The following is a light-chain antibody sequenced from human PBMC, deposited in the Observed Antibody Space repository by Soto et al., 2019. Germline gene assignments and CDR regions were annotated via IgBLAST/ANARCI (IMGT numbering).Light chain of an antibody. CDR3: QQRSNSWT. CDR1: QSVSSY. J-gene: IGKJ1*01. V-gene: IGKV3-11*01. CDR2: DAS. Sequence: IVLPQSPATLSLSPGERATLSCRASQSVSSYLAWYQQKPGQAPRLLIYDASNRATGIPARFSGSGSGTDFTLTISSLEPEDFAVYYCQQRSNSWTFGQGTKVDIK.